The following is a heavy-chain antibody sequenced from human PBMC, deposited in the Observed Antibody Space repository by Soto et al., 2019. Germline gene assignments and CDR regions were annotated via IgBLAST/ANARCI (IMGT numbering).Heavy chain of an antibody. CDR1: GFTFSSSA. V-gene: IGHV3-30-3*01. D-gene: IGHD2-21*02. J-gene: IGHJ4*02. Sequence: PGGSLRLSCAASGFTFSSSAMHWVRQAPGKGLDWVAVISYDGNTKYYEDSVRGRFSISRDNSNDTLYLQMSSLRAEDTAVYYCAADGAVVTTSRSFDYWGQGTLVTVSS. CDR2: ISYDGNTK. CDR3: AADGAVVTTSRSFDY.